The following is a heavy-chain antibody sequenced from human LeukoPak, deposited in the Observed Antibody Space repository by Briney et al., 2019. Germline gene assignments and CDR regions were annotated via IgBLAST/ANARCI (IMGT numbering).Heavy chain of an antibody. CDR2: TYYNGST. Sequence: GGSLRLSCAASGFDVSINYMSWVRQAPGKGLEWVSVTYYNGSTDYAASVKGRFTISRDNAKNSLYLQMNSLRAEDTAVYYCASSSYSGSYLGGWGQGTLVTVSS. CDR1: GFDVSINY. J-gene: IGHJ4*02. CDR3: ASSSYSGSYLGG. D-gene: IGHD1-26*01. V-gene: IGHV3-66*01.